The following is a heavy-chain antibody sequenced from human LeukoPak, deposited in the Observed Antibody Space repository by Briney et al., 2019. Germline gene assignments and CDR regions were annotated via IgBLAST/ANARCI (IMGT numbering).Heavy chain of an antibody. CDR3: ARFGYGGKVDY. Sequence: GRSLRLSCAGAGFTFSNYGMHWVRQAPGKGLEWVAVISYEGGTTYYADSVKGRFAISRDNAKNSLFLQMNSLRAEDTALYYCARFGYGGKVDYWGQGTLVTVSS. CDR2: ISYEGGTT. D-gene: IGHD4-23*01. CDR1: GFTFSNYG. J-gene: IGHJ4*02. V-gene: IGHV3-30*03.